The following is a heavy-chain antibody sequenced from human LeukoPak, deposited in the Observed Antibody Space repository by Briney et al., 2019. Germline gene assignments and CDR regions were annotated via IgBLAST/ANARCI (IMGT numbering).Heavy chain of an antibody. D-gene: IGHD3-22*01. V-gene: IGHV3-74*01. CDR1: GFTFRSYW. J-gene: IGHJ4*02. CDR2: IDTDGSTA. CDR3: AKNLYDSGGYYLGLDY. Sequence: PGGSLRLSCAASGFTFRSYWMHWVRQAPGKGLVWVSHIDTDGSTATYADSVRGRFTISRDNAKNTLYLQMNSLSAEDTAVYYLAKNLYDSGGYYLGLDYWGQGTLVTVSS.